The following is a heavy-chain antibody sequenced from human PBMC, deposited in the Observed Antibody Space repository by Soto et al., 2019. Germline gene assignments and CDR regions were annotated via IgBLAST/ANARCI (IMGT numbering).Heavy chain of an antibody. Sequence: LSLTCSVSGGSISSVGHYWTWIRQQPGKGLEWIGYIFYSGSTDYNPSLKSRVTISVDRSKNQFSLNLSSVTAADTAIYYCARESGGYDSSTRYGLDVWGQGTTVTVSS. D-gene: IGHD6-25*01. CDR3: ARESGGYDSSTRYGLDV. CDR2: IFYSGST. V-gene: IGHV4-31*03. CDR1: GGSISSVGHY. J-gene: IGHJ6*02.